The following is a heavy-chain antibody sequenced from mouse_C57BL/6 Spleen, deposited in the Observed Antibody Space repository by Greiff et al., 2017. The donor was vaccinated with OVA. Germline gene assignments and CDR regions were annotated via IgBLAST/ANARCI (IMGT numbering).Heavy chain of an antibody. V-gene: IGHV1-50*01. CDR3: ARGRIYYGKYGYIDV. D-gene: IGHD2-1*01. CDR1: GYTFTSYW. CDR2: IDPSDSYT. J-gene: IGHJ1*03. Sequence: QVQLQQPGAELVKPGASVKLSCKASGYTFTSYWMQWVKQRPGQGLEWIGEIDPSDSYTNYNQKFKGKATLTVDTSSSTAYMQLSSLTSEDSAVYYCARGRIYYGKYGYIDVWGTGTTVTVSS.